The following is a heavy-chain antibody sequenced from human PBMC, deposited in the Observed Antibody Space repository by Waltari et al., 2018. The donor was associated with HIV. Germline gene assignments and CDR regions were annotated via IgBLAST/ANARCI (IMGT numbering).Heavy chain of an antibody. J-gene: IGHJ6*02. V-gene: IGHV3-15*01. CDR2: IKSKTDGGKT. Sequence: EVQLVESGGGLVKPGGSLRLSCAASGFTFSNAWMSWVRQAPGKGLDWVGRIKSKTDGGKTDYAAHVKGRFTISRDDSKNTLYLQMNSLKTEDTAVYYCTTGMYYDILTGSYYYGMDVWGQGTTVTVSS. CDR3: TTGMYYDILTGSYYYGMDV. CDR1: GFTFSNAW. D-gene: IGHD3-9*01.